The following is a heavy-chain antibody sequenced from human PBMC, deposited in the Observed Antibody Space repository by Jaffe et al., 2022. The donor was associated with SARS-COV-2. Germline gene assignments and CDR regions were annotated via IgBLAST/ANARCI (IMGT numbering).Heavy chain of an antibody. Sequence: EVQLVESGGGLVQPGGSLRLSCAASGFTFSSYWMSWVRQAPGKGLEWVANINQDGTVKKLVDSLKGRFTISRDNGDNSLYLQMNSLRAEDTAVYYCARDPDGRDGYNGFDYWGQGTLVTVSS. V-gene: IGHV3-7*01. CDR3: ARDPDGRDGYNGFDY. J-gene: IGHJ4*02. CDR2: INQDGTVK. D-gene: IGHD5-12*01. CDR1: GFTFSSYW.